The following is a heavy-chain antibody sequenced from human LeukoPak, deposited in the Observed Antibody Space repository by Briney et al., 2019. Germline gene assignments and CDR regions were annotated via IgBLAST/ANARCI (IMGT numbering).Heavy chain of an antibody. Sequence: PGGSLRLSCAASGFTFSSYWMSWVRQAPGKRLEWVANIKQDGSEKYYVDSVKGRFTISRDNAKNSLYLQMNSLRAEDTAVYYCAREGGGYCSSTSCYLDYWGQGTLVTVST. D-gene: IGHD2-2*01. CDR1: GFTFSSYW. J-gene: IGHJ4*02. CDR3: AREGGGYCSSTSCYLDY. CDR2: IKQDGSEK. V-gene: IGHV3-7*03.